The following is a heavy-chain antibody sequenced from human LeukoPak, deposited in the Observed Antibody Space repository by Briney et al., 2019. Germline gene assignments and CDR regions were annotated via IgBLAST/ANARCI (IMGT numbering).Heavy chain of an antibody. CDR2: IYYSGTT. D-gene: IGHD6-19*01. CDR1: GGSVSSYY. Sequence: SETLSLTCTVSGGSVSSYYWSWIRQPPGKGLEWIGYIYYSGTTYYNPSLKSRVTISLDTSKNQFSLKLSSVTAADTAVYYCARREDSGWYRFDYWGQGTLVTVSS. CDR3: ARREDSGWYRFDY. V-gene: IGHV4-59*08. J-gene: IGHJ4*02.